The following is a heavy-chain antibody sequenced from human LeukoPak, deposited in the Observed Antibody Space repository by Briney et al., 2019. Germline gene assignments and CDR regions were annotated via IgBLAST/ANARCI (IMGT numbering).Heavy chain of an antibody. CDR3: ATSTAAAGTD. J-gene: IGHJ4*02. CDR2: ISSDSSSFK. D-gene: IGHD6-13*01. V-gene: IGHV3-21*04. CDR1: GFTFSSYH. Sequence: GGSLRLSCAASGFTFSSYHFHWVRQAPGKGLEWVSSISSDSSSFKYYAHSVQGRFTISRDNARNSMYLQMNSLRAEDTAIYYCATSTAAAGTDWGQGTLVTVSS.